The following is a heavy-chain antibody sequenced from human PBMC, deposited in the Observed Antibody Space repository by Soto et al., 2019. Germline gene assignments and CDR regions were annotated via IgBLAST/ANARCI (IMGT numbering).Heavy chain of an antibody. V-gene: IGHV3-66*01. CDR3: ARAEGGMAAAGKYYYYYYYMDV. J-gene: IGHJ6*03. Sequence: GGSLRLSCAASGFTVSSNYMSWVRQAPGKGLEWVSVIYSGGSTYYADSVKGRFTISRDNSKNTLYLQMNSLRAEDTAVYYCARAEGGMAAAGKYYYYYYYMDVWGKGTTVTVSS. CDR1: GFTVSSNY. D-gene: IGHD6-13*01. CDR2: IYSGGST.